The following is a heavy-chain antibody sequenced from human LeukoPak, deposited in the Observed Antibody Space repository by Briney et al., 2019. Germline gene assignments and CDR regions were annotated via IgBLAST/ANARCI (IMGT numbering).Heavy chain of an antibody. J-gene: IGHJ4*02. V-gene: IGHV1-18*01. CDR2: INAYNGNT. Sequence: GASVKVSCKASGYTFTSYGISWVRQAPGQGLEWMGWINAYNGNTNYAQKLQGRVTMTTDTSTSTAYMELRSLRSDDTAVYYCARRYCSGGSCYVDYWGQGTLVTVSS. D-gene: IGHD2-15*01. CDR3: ARRYCSGGSCYVDY. CDR1: GYTFTSYG.